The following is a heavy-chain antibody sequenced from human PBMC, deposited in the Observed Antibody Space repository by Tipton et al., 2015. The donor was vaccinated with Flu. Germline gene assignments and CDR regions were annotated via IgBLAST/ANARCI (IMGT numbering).Heavy chain of an antibody. D-gene: IGHD6-19*01. CDR1: GFTFSSYA. Sequence: SLRLSCAASGFTFSSYAMRWVRQAPGKGLEWVSAISGGGAIRYFADSVKGRFTISRDNSKNMLYLHMSSLRPEDTAIYYCAKVIPELVAGLDYWGQGTLVTVSS. J-gene: IGHJ4*02. CDR3: AKVIPELVAGLDY. CDR2: ISGGGAIR. V-gene: IGHV3-23*01.